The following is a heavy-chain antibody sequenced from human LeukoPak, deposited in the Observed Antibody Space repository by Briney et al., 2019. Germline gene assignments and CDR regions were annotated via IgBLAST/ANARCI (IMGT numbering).Heavy chain of an antibody. V-gene: IGHV4-4*07. CDR1: GGSISSYY. J-gene: IGHJ6*03. CDR2: IYTSGST. Sequence: SETPSLTCTVSGGSISSYYWSWIRQPAGKGLEWIGRIYTSGSTNYNPSLKSRVTMSVDTSKHQFSLKLSSVTAADTAVYYCARDRYYYGSGSHYYMDVWGKGTTVTISS. CDR3: ARDRYYYGSGSHYYMDV. D-gene: IGHD3-10*01.